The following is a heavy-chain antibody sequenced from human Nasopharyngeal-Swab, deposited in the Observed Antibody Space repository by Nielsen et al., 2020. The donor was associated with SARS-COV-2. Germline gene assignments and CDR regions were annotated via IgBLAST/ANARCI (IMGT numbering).Heavy chain of an antibody. CDR2: IYYRGST. Sequence: RQAPGKGLEWLGSIYYRGSTYYNPSLKSRVTISVDTSKNQFSLKLSSVTAADTAVYYCARHEGAGSGSFFDYWGQGTLVTVSS. CDR3: ARHEGAGSGSFFDY. D-gene: IGHD3-10*01. V-gene: IGHV4-39*01. J-gene: IGHJ4*02.